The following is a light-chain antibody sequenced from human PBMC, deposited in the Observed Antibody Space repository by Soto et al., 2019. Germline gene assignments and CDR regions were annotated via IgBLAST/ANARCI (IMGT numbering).Light chain of an antibody. J-gene: IGKJ1*01. V-gene: IGKV1-5*01. CDR1: QSISNW. Sequence: DIQMTQSPSTLSASVGDRVTITCRASQSISNWLAWYQQKPGKAPKLLIFDASNLEGGVPSRFSGSGSGTEFTLTISRLQPDDVAIYYCQQYNSYSRTFGQGTKVEIK. CDR3: QQYNSYSRT. CDR2: DAS.